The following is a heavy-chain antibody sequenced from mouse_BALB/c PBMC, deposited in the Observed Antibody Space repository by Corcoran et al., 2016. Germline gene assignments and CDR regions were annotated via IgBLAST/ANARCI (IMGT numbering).Heavy chain of an antibody. V-gene: IGHV1S136*01. CDR2: INPYNDGT. D-gene: IGHD1-2*01. J-gene: IGHJ1*01. CDR3: AGVHLCEYLDV. CDR1: GYTFTSYV. Sequence: EVQLQQSGPELVKPGASVKMSCKASGYTFTSYVMHWVKQKPGQGLEWIGYINPYNDGTKYNEKFKGKATLTSDKSFSTAYMELSSLTSEDSAIYEYAGVHLCEYLDVWGAGNTLTVSS.